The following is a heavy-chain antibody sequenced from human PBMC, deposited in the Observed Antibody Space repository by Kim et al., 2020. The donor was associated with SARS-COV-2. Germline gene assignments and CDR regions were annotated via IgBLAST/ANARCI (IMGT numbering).Heavy chain of an antibody. V-gene: IGHV1-2*06. J-gene: IGHJ4*02. Sequence: ASVKVSCKASGYTFTGYYMHWVRHAPGQGLEWMGRINPNSGGTNYAQKFQGRVTMTRDTSISTAYMELSRLRSDDTAVYYCARATRVSELLRLGYWGQGTLVTVSS. CDR3: ARATRVSELLRLGY. CDR2: INPNSGGT. D-gene: IGHD1-26*01. CDR1: GYTFTGYY.